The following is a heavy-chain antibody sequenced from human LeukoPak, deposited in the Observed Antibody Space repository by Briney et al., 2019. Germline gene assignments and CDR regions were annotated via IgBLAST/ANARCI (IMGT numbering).Heavy chain of an antibody. Sequence: GGSLTLSCAASGFTFSSYEMNWVRQAPGKGLEWVSYISSSSRTIYYADSVKGRFTISRDNAKNSLYLQMNSLRAEDTAVYYCARGLYRFDPWGQGTLVIVSS. V-gene: IGHV3-48*03. CDR3: ARGLYRFDP. CDR1: GFTFSSYE. J-gene: IGHJ5*02. CDR2: ISSSSRTI. D-gene: IGHD2-2*02.